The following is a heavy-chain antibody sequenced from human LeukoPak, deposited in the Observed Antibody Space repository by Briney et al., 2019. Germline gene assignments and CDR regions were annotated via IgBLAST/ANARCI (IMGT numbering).Heavy chain of an antibody. J-gene: IGHJ5*02. CDR3: ARVASFIAAAGNWFDP. Sequence: SQTMSLTCAVYGGSFRGYHWSWIRQPPGKWLEWIGELNRSGSTNYNPSLTSGVPISVDTSKDQFSLKLSSVTAADTAVYYCARVASFIAAAGNWFDPWGQGTLVTVSS. V-gene: IGHV4-34*01. CDR2: LNRSGST. CDR1: GGSFRGYH. D-gene: IGHD6-13*01.